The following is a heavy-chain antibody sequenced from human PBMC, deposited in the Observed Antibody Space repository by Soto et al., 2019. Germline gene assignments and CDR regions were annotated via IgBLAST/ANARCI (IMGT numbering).Heavy chain of an antibody. V-gene: IGHV4-30-4*01. J-gene: IGHJ3*02. CDR3: ARVTYYYDSSGYSGDAFDI. Sequence: SETLSLTCTVSGGSISSGDYYWSWIRQPPGKGLEWIGYIYYSGSTYYNPSLKSRVTISVDTSKNQFSLKLSSVTAADTAVYYCARVTYYYDSSGYSGDAFDIWGQGTMVTVSS. D-gene: IGHD3-22*01. CDR2: IYYSGST. CDR1: GGSISSGDYY.